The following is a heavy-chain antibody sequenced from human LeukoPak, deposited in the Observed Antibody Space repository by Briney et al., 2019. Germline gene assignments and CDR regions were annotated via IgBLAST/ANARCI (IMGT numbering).Heavy chain of an antibody. D-gene: IGHD3-10*01. V-gene: IGHV4-59*01. Sequence: SKTLSLTCTVSGGSISSYYWSWIRQPPGKGLEWIGYIYYSGSTNYNPSLKSRLTISVDTSKNRFSLKLSSVTAADTAVYYCARIYGSGSSRWFDPWGQGTLVTVSS. CDR1: GGSISSYY. CDR2: IYYSGST. CDR3: ARIYGSGSSRWFDP. J-gene: IGHJ5*02.